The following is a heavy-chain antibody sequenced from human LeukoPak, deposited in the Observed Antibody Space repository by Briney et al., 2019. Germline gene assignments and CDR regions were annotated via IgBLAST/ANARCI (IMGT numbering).Heavy chain of an antibody. Sequence: GGSLRLSCAASGFTFDDYGMSWVRQAPGKGLEWVSGINWNGGSTGYADSVKGRFTISRDNAKNSLYLQMNSLRAEDTALYHCARGMVRGVTYYYYYGMDVWGQGTTVTVSS. CDR3: ARGMVRGVTYYYYYGMDV. CDR2: INWNGGST. J-gene: IGHJ6*02. D-gene: IGHD3-10*01. V-gene: IGHV3-20*01. CDR1: GFTFDDYG.